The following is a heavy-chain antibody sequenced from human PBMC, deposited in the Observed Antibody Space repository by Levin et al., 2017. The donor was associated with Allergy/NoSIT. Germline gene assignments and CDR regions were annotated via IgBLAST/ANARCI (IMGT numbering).Heavy chain of an antibody. D-gene: IGHD7-27*01. V-gene: IGHV4-59*01. CDR3: ARDRTITTTGETYFYGMDG. J-gene: IGHJ6*02. Sequence: PSETLSLTCTVSGGSISGYYWSWIRQPPGKGLEWIGYIYYSGSTKYNPSLKSRVTISVDTSKNQFSLKLNSVTAADTAVYYCARDRTITTTGETYFYGMDGWGQGTTVTVSS. CDR1: GGSISGYY. CDR2: IYYSGST.